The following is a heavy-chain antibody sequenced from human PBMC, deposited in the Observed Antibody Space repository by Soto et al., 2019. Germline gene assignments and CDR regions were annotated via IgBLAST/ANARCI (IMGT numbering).Heavy chain of an antibody. V-gene: IGHV1-46*01. CDR2: INPSGGGT. D-gene: IGHD3-3*02. J-gene: IGHJ4*02. Sequence: QVQLVQSGTEVKKPGASVKVSCKASGYTFLYFYIHWVRQAPGQGLEWMGFINPSGGGTTYAQKFQGRLNMTRDTSTSTVYMELISLRSEDTAIYYCARDKPFSAGYWGQGTLVT. CDR3: ARDKPFSAGY. CDR1: GYTFLYFY.